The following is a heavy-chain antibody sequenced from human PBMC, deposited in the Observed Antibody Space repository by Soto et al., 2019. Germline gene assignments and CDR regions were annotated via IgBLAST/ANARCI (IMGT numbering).Heavy chain of an antibody. J-gene: IGHJ4*02. D-gene: IGHD6-13*01. V-gene: IGHV4-4*02. CDR3: ARDQGSHPGD. CDR2: IYHSGST. CDR1: GGSISNDNW. Sequence: QVQLRESGLGLVRPSGTLSLTCAVSGGSISNDNWWSWVRQPPGKGLEWIGEIYHSGSTNYNPSLKSRVTMSVVPSKNLFSLTLNSVTAADTAFYYCARDQGSHPGDWGQGTLVSVSS.